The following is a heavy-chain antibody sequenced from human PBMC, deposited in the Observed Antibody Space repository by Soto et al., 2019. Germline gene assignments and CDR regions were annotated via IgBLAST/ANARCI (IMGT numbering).Heavy chain of an antibody. V-gene: IGHV3-23*01. CDR1: GFTCSSVA. J-gene: IGHJ4*02. CDR2: ITDSAGST. CDR3: AKLYWNPRYFDY. Sequence: PWWSLRLSCSASGFTCSSVAMAWCRQAPGKGLEWVSSITDSAGSTDYADSVKGRFTISRDNSRNTLYLQMNSLRADDTAVYYCAKLYWNPRYFDYWGQGTRVTVSS. D-gene: IGHD1-1*01.